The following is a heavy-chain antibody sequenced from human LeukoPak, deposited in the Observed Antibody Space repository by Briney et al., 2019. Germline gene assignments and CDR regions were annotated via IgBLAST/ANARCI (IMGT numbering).Heavy chain of an antibody. CDR3: AKETYYYDSSGYYLVGYFDY. V-gene: IGHV3-23*01. Sequence: GGSLRLSCAASGFTFSSYAMSWVRQAPGKGLEWVSAISGSGGSTYYADSVKGRFTISRDNSKNTLYLQMNSLRAEDTAVYYCAKETYYYDSSGYYLVGYFDYWGQGTLVTVSS. J-gene: IGHJ4*02. CDR1: GFTFSSYA. CDR2: ISGSGGST. D-gene: IGHD3-22*01.